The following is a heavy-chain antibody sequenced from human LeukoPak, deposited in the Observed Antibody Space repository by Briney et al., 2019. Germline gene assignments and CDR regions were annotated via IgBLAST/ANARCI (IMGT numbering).Heavy chain of an antibody. D-gene: IGHD6-13*01. V-gene: IGHV3-53*01. CDR1: GFTVSSNY. J-gene: IGHJ6*02. Sequence: PGGSLRLSCAASGFTVSSNYMSWVRQAPGKGLEWVSVIYNGGSTYYADSVKGRFTISRDNPKNTLYLQMNSLRAEDTAVYYCARDWIAAAGMNDYYYYGMDVWGQGTTVTVSS. CDR2: IYNGGST. CDR3: ARDWIAAAGMNDYYYYGMDV.